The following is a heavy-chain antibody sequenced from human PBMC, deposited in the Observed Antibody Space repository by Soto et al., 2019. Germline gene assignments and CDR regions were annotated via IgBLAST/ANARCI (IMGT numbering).Heavy chain of an antibody. J-gene: IGHJ4*02. Sequence: QVQLQESGPGLVKPSQTLSLTCTVSGGSISSGDYYWSWIRQPPGKGLEWIGYIYYSGSTYYNPSLKSRVTISVDTSKKQFSLKLSSVTAADTAVYYCARITGDSSGYYWFDYWGQGTLVTVSS. CDR1: GGSISSGDYY. CDR2: IYYSGST. D-gene: IGHD3-22*01. CDR3: ARITGDSSGYYWFDY. V-gene: IGHV4-30-4*01.